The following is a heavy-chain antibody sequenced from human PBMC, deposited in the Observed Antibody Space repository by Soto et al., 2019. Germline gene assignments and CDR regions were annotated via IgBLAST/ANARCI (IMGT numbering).Heavy chain of an antibody. CDR2: IWYDGSNK. CDR1: GFTFSSYG. Sequence: QVQLVESGGGVVQPGRSLRLSCAASGFTFSSYGMHWVRQAPGKGLEWVAVIWYDGSNKYYADSVKGRFTISRDNSKNXLYLQMNSRRAEDTAVYYCARDWLSMHSSGWYEMVYWGQGTLVTVSS. CDR3: ARDWLSMHSSGWYEMVY. J-gene: IGHJ4*02. V-gene: IGHV3-33*01. D-gene: IGHD6-19*01.